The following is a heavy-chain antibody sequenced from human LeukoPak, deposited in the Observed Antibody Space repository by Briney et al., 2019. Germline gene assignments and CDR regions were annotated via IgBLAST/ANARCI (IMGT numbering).Heavy chain of an antibody. J-gene: IGHJ3*02. CDR2: ISYDGSNK. D-gene: IGHD4-17*01. CDR1: GFTLSSYA. V-gene: IGHV3-30-3*01. Sequence: GGSLRLSCAASGFTLSSYAMHWVRQAPGKGLEWVAVISYDGSNKYYADSVKGRFTISRDNSKNTLYLQMNSLRPEDTAVYYCAKGSTVTTLDAFDIWGQGTMVTVSS. CDR3: AKGSTVTTLDAFDI.